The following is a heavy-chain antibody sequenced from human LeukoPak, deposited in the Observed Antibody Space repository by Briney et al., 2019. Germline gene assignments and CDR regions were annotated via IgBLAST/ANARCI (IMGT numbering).Heavy chain of an antibody. D-gene: IGHD2-2*01. Sequence: SVKVSCKASGYTFTSYGISWVRQAPGQGLEWMGGIIPIFGTANYAQKFQGRVTITADESTSTAYMELSSLRSEDTAVYYCARFIDIVVVPAALGWFDPWGQGTLVTVSS. J-gene: IGHJ5*02. CDR3: ARFIDIVVVPAALGWFDP. CDR2: IIPIFGTA. V-gene: IGHV1-69*13. CDR1: GYTFTSYG.